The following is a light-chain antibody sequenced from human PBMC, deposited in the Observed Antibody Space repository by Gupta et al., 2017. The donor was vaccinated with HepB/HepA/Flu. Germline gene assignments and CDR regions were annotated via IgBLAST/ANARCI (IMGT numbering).Light chain of an antibody. J-gene: IGKJ5*01. CDR1: QSVSSSY. CDR2: VAS. V-gene: IGKV3-20*01. CDR3: QQYGSSPT. Sequence: DIVLTQSPGTLSLSPGERATLPGRSSQSVSSSYLAWYQQKPGQAPRLLIYVASSRVTGIPDRFSGSGSVTDFTLTISRREPEECAVYYCQQYGSSPTFGQGTRLEIK.